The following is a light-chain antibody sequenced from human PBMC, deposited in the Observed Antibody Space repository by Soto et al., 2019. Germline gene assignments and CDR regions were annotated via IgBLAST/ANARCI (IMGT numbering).Light chain of an antibody. Sequence: AIQLTQSPSSLSASVGDRVTITCRASQGISSALAWYQQKPWKAPKLLIYDASSLESGVPSRFSGSGSGTDFTLTISSLQPEDFATYYCQQFNSYSYTFGQGTKLEIK. CDR1: QGISSA. V-gene: IGKV1-13*02. J-gene: IGKJ2*01. CDR2: DAS. CDR3: QQFNSYSYT.